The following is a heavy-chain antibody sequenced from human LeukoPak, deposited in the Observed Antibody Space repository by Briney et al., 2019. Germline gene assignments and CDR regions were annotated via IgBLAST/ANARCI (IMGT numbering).Heavy chain of an antibody. CDR2: IRYDGSNK. J-gene: IGHJ5*02. V-gene: IGHV3-30*02. D-gene: IGHD3-9*01. Sequence: GGSLRLSCAASGFTFSSYAMSWVRQAPGKGLEWVAFIRYDGSNKYYADSVKGRFTISRDNSKNTLYLQMNSLRAEDTAVYYCAKCIFVLRYFDWLPEFDPWGQGTLVTVSS. CDR1: GFTFSSYA. CDR3: AKCIFVLRYFDWLPEFDP.